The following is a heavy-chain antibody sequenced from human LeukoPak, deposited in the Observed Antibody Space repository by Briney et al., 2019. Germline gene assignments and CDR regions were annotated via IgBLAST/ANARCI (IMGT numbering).Heavy chain of an antibody. CDR2: IAGSGATT. CDR1: GFTFRSYG. V-gene: IGHV3-23*01. CDR3: AKDSGNWGTNSDY. D-gene: IGHD7-27*01. Sequence: PGGSLRLSCAASGFTFRSYGMSWVRQAPGKGLEWVSAIAGSGATTNYADSVKGRFTISRDNSKSTLSLQMNSLRVEDTAVYYCAKDSGNWGTNSDYWGQGSLVTVSS. J-gene: IGHJ4*02.